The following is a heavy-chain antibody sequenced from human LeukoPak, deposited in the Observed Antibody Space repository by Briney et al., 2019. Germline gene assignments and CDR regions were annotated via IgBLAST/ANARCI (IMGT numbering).Heavy chain of an antibody. CDR3: ARDRDSSGWYTSSGAFDI. V-gene: IGHV3-21*01. D-gene: IGHD6-19*01. CDR2: ISSSSSYI. J-gene: IGHJ3*02. CDR1: GFTFSSYS. Sequence: GGSLRLSCAASGFTFSSYSMNWVRQAPGEGLEWVSSISSSSSYIYYADSVKGRFTISRDNAKNSLYLQMNSLRAEDTAVYYCARDRDSSGWYTSSGAFDIWGQGTMVTVSS.